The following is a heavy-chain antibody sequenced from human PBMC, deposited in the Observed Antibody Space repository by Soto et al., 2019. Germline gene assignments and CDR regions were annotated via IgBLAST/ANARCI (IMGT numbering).Heavy chain of an antibody. Sequence: GGSLRLSCAASGFTFSSYTMNWVRQAPGKGLEWVSYITSSSSTIYYADSVKGRFTISRDNAKNSLYLQMNSLRDEDTAVYYCARDPIPVPMYYFDYWGQGSLVTVSS. V-gene: IGHV3-48*02. CDR3: ARDPIPVPMYYFDY. J-gene: IGHJ4*02. CDR2: ITSSSSTI. CDR1: GFTFSSYT. D-gene: IGHD6-19*01.